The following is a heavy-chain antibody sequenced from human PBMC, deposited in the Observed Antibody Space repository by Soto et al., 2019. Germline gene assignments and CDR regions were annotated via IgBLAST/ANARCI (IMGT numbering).Heavy chain of an antibody. J-gene: IGHJ4*02. V-gene: IGHV4-34*12. D-gene: IGHD2-8*01. CDR3: ESGWVCRDY. Sequence: SETLSLTCAVYGGSFSDFYWSWIRQPPGKGLEWIGEIIHSGSTNYNPSLKSRVTIPVDTSKNQFSLKLSSVTPADTAVYYCESGWVCRDYLGEGILV. CDR1: GGSFSDFY. CDR2: IIHSGST.